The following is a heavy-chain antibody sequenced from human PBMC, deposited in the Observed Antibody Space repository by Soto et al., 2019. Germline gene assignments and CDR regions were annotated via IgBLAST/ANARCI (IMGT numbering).Heavy chain of an antibody. J-gene: IGHJ2*01. CDR3: ARDPLDGDSSEPWYFYL. CDR1: GYTFDTYA. D-gene: IGHD4-17*01. Sequence: ASVKVSCKASGYTFDTYAIHWVRQAPGQRLEWMGWINAGNGNTMYSQNFLGRVSISRDTSANTAYLELFSLTSADTAVYYCARDPLDGDSSEPWYFYLWGRGSLVPVSS. CDR2: INAGNGNT. V-gene: IGHV1-3*01.